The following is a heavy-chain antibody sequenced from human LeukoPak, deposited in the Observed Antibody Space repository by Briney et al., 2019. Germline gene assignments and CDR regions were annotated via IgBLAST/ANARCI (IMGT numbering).Heavy chain of an antibody. Sequence: PSETLSLTCTVSGGSISSGGYYWSWVRQPAGMGLEWIGRIYTSGTTNYNPSLKSRVTISVDTSKNQFSLKLSSVTAADTAVYYCASGYYDSSGYYPPPYWGQGTLVTVSS. CDR1: GGSISSGGYY. CDR2: IYTSGTT. J-gene: IGHJ4*02. CDR3: ASGYYDSSGYYPPPY. D-gene: IGHD3-22*01. V-gene: IGHV4-61*02.